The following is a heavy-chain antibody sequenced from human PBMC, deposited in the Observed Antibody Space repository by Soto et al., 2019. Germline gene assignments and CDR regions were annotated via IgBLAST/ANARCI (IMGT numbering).Heavy chain of an antibody. D-gene: IGHD2-15*01. V-gene: IGHV1-69*04. Sequence: SVKVSCKASGGTFSSYTISWVRQAPGQGLEWMGRIIPILGIANYAQKFQGRVTITADKSTSTAYMELSSLRSEDTAVYYCARDPPQWSTGWFDPWGQGTLVTVSS. J-gene: IGHJ5*02. CDR2: IIPILGIA. CDR1: GGTFSSYT. CDR3: ARDPPQWSTGWFDP.